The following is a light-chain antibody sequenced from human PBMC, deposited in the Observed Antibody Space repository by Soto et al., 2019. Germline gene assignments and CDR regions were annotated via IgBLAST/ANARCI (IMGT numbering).Light chain of an antibody. V-gene: IGLV2-11*01. J-gene: IGLJ1*01. CDR2: DVS. Sequence: QSALTQPRSVSGSPGQSVTISCTGTSSDVGYFGYVSWYQQHPGKAPKVMIYDVSKRPSGVPDRFFGSKSGNTASLTISGLQAEDEADYYCCSYAGSDLYVFGTGTQLTVL. CDR3: CSYAGSDLYV. CDR1: SSDVGYFGY.